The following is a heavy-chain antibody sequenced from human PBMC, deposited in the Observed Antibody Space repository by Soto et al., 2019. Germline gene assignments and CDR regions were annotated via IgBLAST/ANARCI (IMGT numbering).Heavy chain of an antibody. J-gene: IGHJ4*02. V-gene: IGHV4-34*01. Sequence: SPNCAVSGGALGGYYWSWIRQPPGKGLNWIGEINDSGSTNYNPSLKSRLTISVDTSKNQFSLKLNSVTAADTAVYYCARGCQEYHHFWSGYFFDYWGKGTLVPVSS. CDR2: INDSGST. D-gene: IGHD3-3*01. CDR1: GGALGGYY. CDR3: ARGCQEYHHFWSGYFFDY.